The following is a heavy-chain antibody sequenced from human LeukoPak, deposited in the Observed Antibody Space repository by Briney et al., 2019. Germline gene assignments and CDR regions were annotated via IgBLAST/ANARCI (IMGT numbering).Heavy chain of an antibody. CDR3: ARGDQGIEYYDFWSGASYYFDY. CDR1: GYTSTGYY. J-gene: IGHJ4*02. CDR2: INPNSGGT. D-gene: IGHD3-3*01. Sequence: ASVKVSCKASGYTSTGYYMHWVRRAPGQGLEWMGWINPNSGGTNYAQKFQGRVTMTRDTSISTAYMELSRLRSDDTAVYYCARGDQGIEYYDFWSGASYYFDYWGQGTLVTVSS. V-gene: IGHV1-2*02.